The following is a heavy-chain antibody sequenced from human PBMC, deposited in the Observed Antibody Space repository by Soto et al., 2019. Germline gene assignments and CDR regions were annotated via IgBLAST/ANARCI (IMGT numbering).Heavy chain of an antibody. CDR2: IMPIFGSA. D-gene: IGHD3-22*01. V-gene: IGHV1-69*01. CDR3: ARQFDSDTTGYYYAY. Sequence: QVQLVQSGAEVKTPGSSVNVSCKASGGTFSRNTISWVRQAPGQGLEWMGGIMPIFGSANYAQKFQGRVTITADENTRTVYMELSRLRSEDTAVYYCARQFDSDTTGYYYAYWGQGTLVTVAS. J-gene: IGHJ4*02. CDR1: GGTFSRNT.